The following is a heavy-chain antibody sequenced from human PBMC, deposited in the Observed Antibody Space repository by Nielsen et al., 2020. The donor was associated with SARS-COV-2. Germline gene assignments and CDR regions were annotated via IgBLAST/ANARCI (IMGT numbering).Heavy chain of an antibody. D-gene: IGHD1-26*01. J-gene: IGHJ5*02. CDR3: ARLEIVGAPQFHP. CDR1: GFTFSSYW. Sequence: GESLKISCAASGFTFSSYWMHWVRQAPGKRLVWVSRINSDGSSTSYADSVKGRFTISRGNAKNTLYLQMNSLRAEDTAVYYCARLEIVGAPQFHPWGQGTLVTVSS. V-gene: IGHV3-74*01. CDR2: INSDGSST.